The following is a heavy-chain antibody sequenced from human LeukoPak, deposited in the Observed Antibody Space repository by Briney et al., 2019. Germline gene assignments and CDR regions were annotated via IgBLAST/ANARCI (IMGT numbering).Heavy chain of an antibody. Sequence: GGSLRLSCAASGFTFSSYSMTWVRQAPGKGLEWVSSISSSSSYIYYADSVKGRFTISRDNAKNSLYLQMNSLRAEDTAVYYCAREELLAFDYWGQGTLVTVSS. CDR1: GFTFSSYS. CDR2: ISSSSSYI. V-gene: IGHV3-21*01. D-gene: IGHD1-26*01. J-gene: IGHJ4*02. CDR3: AREELLAFDY.